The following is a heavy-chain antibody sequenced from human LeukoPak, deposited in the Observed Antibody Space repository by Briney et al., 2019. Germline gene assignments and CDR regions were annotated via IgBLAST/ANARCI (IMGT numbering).Heavy chain of an antibody. Sequence: SETLSLTCSVSGGSISSYYCSWIRPPPGKGLEWIGYIYYSGSTNYNPSLKSRVTFSVDTSKNQFSLKLSSVTAADTAVYYCATGDVFFDYWGQGTLVTVSS. CDR2: IYYSGST. D-gene: IGHD5-24*01. CDR1: GGSISSYY. J-gene: IGHJ4*02. CDR3: ATGDVFFDY. V-gene: IGHV4-59*01.